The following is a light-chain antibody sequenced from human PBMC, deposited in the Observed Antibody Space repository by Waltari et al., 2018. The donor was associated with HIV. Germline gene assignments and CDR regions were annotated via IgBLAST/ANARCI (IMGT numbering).Light chain of an antibody. J-gene: IGKJ4*01. CDR1: QGLNNY. V-gene: IGKV1-16*02. CDR3: LQYHSYPLT. Sequence: DIQVTQSPSSLSASVGGRVTITCRASQGLNNYLAWFQQKPGEAPKSLIYAASTLQTGVPSKVSGSGSGTDFTLTINSLQPEDSATYWCLQYHSYPLTFGGGTKVEIK. CDR2: AAS.